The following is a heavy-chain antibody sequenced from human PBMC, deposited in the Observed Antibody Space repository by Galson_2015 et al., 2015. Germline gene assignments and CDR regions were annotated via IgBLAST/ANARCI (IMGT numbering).Heavy chain of an antibody. V-gene: IGHV3-30*03. J-gene: IGHJ4*02. Sequence: SLRLSCAASGFTFRNYGMHWVRQAPGKGLEWVAYVSYHGSEQLYADSVKGRVIVSRDNSKNTLYPQMNSLRVEDTAVYYCTRDGYNYYDYWGQGTLVTVSS. CDR3: TRDGYNYYDY. D-gene: IGHD5-24*01. CDR1: GFTFRNYG. CDR2: VSYHGSEQ.